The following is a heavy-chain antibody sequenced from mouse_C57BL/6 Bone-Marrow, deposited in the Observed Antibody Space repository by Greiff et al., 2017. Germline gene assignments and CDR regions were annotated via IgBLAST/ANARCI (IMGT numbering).Heavy chain of an antibody. Sequence: VQLQESGAELVRPGASVKLSCKASGYTFTDYYINWVKQRPGQGLEWIARIYPGSGNTYYNEKFKGKATLTAEKSSSTAYMQLSSLTSEDSAVYFCARKEVYFDYWGQGTTLTVSS. J-gene: IGHJ2*01. CDR1: GYTFTDYY. CDR2: IYPGSGNT. V-gene: IGHV1-76*01. CDR3: ARKEVYFDY.